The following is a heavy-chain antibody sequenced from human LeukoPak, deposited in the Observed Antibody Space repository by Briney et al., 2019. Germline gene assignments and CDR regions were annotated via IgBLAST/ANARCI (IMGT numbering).Heavy chain of an antibody. J-gene: IGHJ4*02. Sequence: GGSLRLSCAASGFTFSSYWMSWVRQAPGKGLEWVANIKQDGSEKYYVDSAKGRSTISRDNAKNSLYLQMNSLRAEDTAVYYCAREVGTMIVVVDYWGQGTLVTVSS. CDR3: AREVGTMIVVVDY. CDR1: GFTFSSYW. V-gene: IGHV3-7*01. D-gene: IGHD3-22*01. CDR2: IKQDGSEK.